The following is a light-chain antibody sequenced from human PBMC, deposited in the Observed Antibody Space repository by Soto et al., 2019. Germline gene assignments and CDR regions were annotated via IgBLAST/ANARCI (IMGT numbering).Light chain of an antibody. J-gene: IGLJ3*02. CDR3: QVWDTGSAHVV. V-gene: IGLV3-21*02. CDR2: DDS. CDR1: YLGDKS. Sequence: SYELTQSPSLSVAPGQTARITCGGDYLGDKSVYWSQQKTGQAPVQVVYDDSDRPSGIPERFSGSNSGNTATLTISRVEAEDEADYYCQVWDTGSAHVVFGRGTKVTVL.